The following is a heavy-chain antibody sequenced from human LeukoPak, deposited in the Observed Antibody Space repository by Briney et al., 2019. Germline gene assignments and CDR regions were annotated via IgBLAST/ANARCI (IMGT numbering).Heavy chain of an antibody. CDR1: GFTFSSYW. V-gene: IGHV3-7*01. CDR2: IKQDGSEK. J-gene: IGHJ2*01. CDR3: ARPLSSSWYHMGWYFDL. D-gene: IGHD6-13*01. Sequence: PGGSLRLSCAASGFTFSSYWMSWVRQAPGKGLEWVANIKQDGSEKYYVDSVKGRFTISRDNAKNSLYLQMNSLRAEDTAVYYCARPLSSSWYHMGWYFDLWGRGTLVTVSS.